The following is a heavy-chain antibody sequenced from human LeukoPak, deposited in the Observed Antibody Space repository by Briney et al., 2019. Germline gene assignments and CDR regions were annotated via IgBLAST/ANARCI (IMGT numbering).Heavy chain of an antibody. CDR2: ITSSGST. V-gene: IGHV3-23*01. Sequence: PGASLRLSCAASGFTFNNYAMNWVRQAPGKGLEWVSVITSSGSTYYADSVKGRFTISRDNSKNTLYLQMNSLRAEDTAIYCCAKDLYGDYDFDCWGRGTLVTVSS. CDR3: AKDLYGDYDFDC. CDR1: GFTFNNYA. J-gene: IGHJ4*02. D-gene: IGHD4-17*01.